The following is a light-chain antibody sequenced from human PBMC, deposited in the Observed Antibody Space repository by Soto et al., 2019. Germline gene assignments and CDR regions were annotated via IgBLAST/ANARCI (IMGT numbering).Light chain of an antibody. CDR2: GAS. CDR3: QQSDKSFPLT. J-gene: IGKJ4*02. Sequence: EIVLTQSPGTLSLSPGERDTLSCRASQSVSSNYLAWYQQKPGQAPKLRIYGASSRATGIQDRFSGSGSGTDFILTISRLEPEDFAMYYCQQSDKSFPLTFGGGTKLEI. CDR1: QSVSSNY. V-gene: IGKV3-20*01.